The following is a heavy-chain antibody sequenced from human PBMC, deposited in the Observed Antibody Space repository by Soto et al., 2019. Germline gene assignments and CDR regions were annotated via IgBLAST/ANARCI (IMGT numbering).Heavy chain of an antibody. J-gene: IGHJ6*02. D-gene: IGHD6-13*01. Sequence: GGSLRLSCAASGFTFSSHDMTWVRQAPGKGLEWVSSISSSSYIYYADSVKGRFTISRDNAKNLLYLQMSSLRAEDTAVYYCARVWDPSTIATAFDVWGQGTSVTASS. CDR1: GFTFSSHD. CDR2: ISSSSYI. V-gene: IGHV3-21*01. CDR3: ARVWDPSTIATAFDV.